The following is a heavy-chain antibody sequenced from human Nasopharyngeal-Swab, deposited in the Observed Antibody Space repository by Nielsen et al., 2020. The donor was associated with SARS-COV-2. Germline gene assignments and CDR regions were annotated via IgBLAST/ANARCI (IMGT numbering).Heavy chain of an antibody. Sequence: ASVQVSCKASGYTFTNYYIHWVRQAPGQGLVWMGWINTNTGGTNSAQKFQGRVTMTRDTSISTAFMNLSRLTSDDTAVYYCARKGGGGNYFYGMDVWGQGTTVTVSS. CDR3: ARKGGGGNYFYGMDV. D-gene: IGHD3-16*01. J-gene: IGHJ6*02. CDR2: INTNTGGT. CDR1: GYTFTNYY. V-gene: IGHV1-2*02.